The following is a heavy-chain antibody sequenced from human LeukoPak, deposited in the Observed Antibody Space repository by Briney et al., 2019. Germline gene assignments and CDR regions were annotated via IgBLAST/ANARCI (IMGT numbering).Heavy chain of an antibody. D-gene: IGHD6-13*01. J-gene: IGHJ4*02. CDR2: INHSGST. V-gene: IGHV4-34*01. Sequence: SETLSLTCAVYGGSFSGYYWSWIRQPPGKGLEWIGEINHSGSTNYNPSLKGRVTISVDTSKNQFSLKLSSVTAADTAVYYCARFRRIAAAGTEYYFDYWGQGTLVTVSS. CDR3: ARFRRIAAAGTEYYFDY. CDR1: GGSFSGYY.